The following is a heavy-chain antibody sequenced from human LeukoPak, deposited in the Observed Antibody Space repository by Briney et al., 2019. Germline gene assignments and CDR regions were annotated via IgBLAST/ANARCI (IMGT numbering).Heavy chain of an antibody. CDR3: ARDPNLTGCSSTSCYNY. CDR1: GGSISSYY. Sequence: SETPSLTCTVSGGSISSYYWSWIRQPAGKGLEWIGRIYTSGSTNYNPSLKSRVTISVDKSKNQFSLKLSSVTAADTAVYYCARDPNLTGCSSTSCYNYWGQGTLVTVSS. CDR2: IYTSGST. J-gene: IGHJ4*02. D-gene: IGHD2-2*02. V-gene: IGHV4-4*07.